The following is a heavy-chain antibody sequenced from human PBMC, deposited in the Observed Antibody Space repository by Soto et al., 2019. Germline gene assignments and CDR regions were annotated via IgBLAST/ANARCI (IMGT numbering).Heavy chain of an antibody. Sequence: ASVKVSCKASGYTFTSYDINWVRQATGQGLEWMGWMNPNSGNTGYAQKFQGRVTMTRNTSISTAYMELSSLRSEDTAVYYCARGELQTRNYYYYYGMDVWGQGTTVTV. CDR1: GYTFTSYD. CDR2: MNPNSGNT. D-gene: IGHD1-26*01. J-gene: IGHJ6*02. V-gene: IGHV1-8*01. CDR3: ARGELQTRNYYYYYGMDV.